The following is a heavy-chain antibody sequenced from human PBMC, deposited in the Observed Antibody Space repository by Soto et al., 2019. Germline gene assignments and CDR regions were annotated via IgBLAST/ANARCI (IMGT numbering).Heavy chain of an antibody. CDR3: VCRMLVAGGFDY. J-gene: IGHJ4*02. CDR1: ELTFSNYW. V-gene: IGHV3-74*01. D-gene: IGHD6-19*01. CDR2: LKSDGSRT. Sequence: EVQLVQSGGGLVQPGGSLRLSCAASELTFSNYWMHWVRQVPGKGLVWVSGLKSDGSRTGYADSVKGRFTISRDNANNTLYLQMNSLRVEDTAVYYCVCRMLVAGGFDYWGQGTLVTVSS.